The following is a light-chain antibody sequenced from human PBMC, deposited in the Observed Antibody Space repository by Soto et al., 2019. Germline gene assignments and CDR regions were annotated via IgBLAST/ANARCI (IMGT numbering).Light chain of an antibody. J-gene: IGLJ1*01. Sequence: QSVLTQPPSVSGAPGQRVTISCTGSSSNIGANYDVQWYQQPPGTAPQLLICSNHNPPSGVPDRFSGSKSGTSASPVITGLHADDEADYYCQSYDSSLSGSVFGAGTKVTVL. V-gene: IGLV1-40*01. CDR2: SNH. CDR1: SSNIGANYD. CDR3: QSYDSSLSGSV.